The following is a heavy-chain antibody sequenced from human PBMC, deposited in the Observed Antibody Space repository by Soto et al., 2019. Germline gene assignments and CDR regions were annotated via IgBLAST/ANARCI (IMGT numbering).Heavy chain of an antibody. CDR3: VWLPKISYYFDC. CDR1: GFTFSTYA. Sequence: PGGSLRLSCAASGFTFSTYAMSWVRQAPGKGLEWVSVISGSGGSTYYADSVKGRFTISRDNSKSTLYLQMNSLRAEDTAVYYCVWLPKISYYFDCSGQGTLVTVSS. D-gene: IGHD5-12*01. J-gene: IGHJ4*02. CDR2: ISGSGGST. V-gene: IGHV3-23*01.